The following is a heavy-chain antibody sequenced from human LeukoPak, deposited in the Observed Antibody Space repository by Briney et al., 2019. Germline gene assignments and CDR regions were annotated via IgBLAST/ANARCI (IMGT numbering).Heavy chain of an antibody. CDR1: GFTFSSYA. V-gene: IGHV3-23*01. CDR3: AKEYCSSTSCHSFDP. J-gene: IGHJ5*02. D-gene: IGHD2-2*01. Sequence: SGGSLRLSCAASGFTFSSYAMSWVRQAPGKGLEWVSAISGSGGSTYYADSVKGRFTISRDNSKNTLYLQMNSLRAEDTAVYYCAKEYCSSTSCHSFDPWGQGTLVTVSS. CDR2: ISGSGGST.